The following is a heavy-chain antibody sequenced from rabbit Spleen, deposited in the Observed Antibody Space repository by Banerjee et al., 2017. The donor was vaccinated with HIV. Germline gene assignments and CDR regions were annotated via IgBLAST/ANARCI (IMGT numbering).Heavy chain of an antibody. D-gene: IGHD6-1*01. CDR3: ARAENFDRYATDLGL. CDR2: IYTSKGTT. V-gene: IGHV1S7*01. CDR1: GFDFSAYY. Sequence: QLKETGGGLVQPGGSLTLSCKASGFDFSAYYMNWVRQAPGKGLEWIGIIYTSKGTTDYASWVNGRFSISRENAQNTVFLQMPSLTAADTATYFCARAENFDRYATDLGLWGQGTLVTVS. J-gene: IGHJ3*01.